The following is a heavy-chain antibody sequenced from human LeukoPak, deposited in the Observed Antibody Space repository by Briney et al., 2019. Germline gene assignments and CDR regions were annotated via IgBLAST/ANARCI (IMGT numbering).Heavy chain of an antibody. D-gene: IGHD6-19*01. V-gene: IGHV4-39*07. J-gene: IGHJ4*02. Sequence: KSSETLSLTCTVSGGSISSSSYYWGWIRQPPGKGLEWIGSIYYSGSTYYNPSLKSRFTISVDTSRNQFSLNLSSVTAADTAVYDCASYSSGWYYFDYWGQGALVTVSS. CDR2: IYYSGST. CDR3: ASYSSGWYYFDY. CDR1: GGSISSSSYY.